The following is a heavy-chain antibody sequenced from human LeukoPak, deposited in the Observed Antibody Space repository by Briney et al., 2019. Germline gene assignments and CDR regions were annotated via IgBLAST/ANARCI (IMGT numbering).Heavy chain of an antibody. J-gene: IGHJ4*02. Sequence: ASVKVSCKASGYTFTGYYMHWVRQAPGQGLEWMGWINPNSGGTNYAQNFQGRVTMTRDTSISTAYMELSRLRSDDTAVYYCGSVGATNSWDYWGQGTLVTVSS. CDR1: GYTFTGYY. CDR3: GSVGATNSWDY. CDR2: INPNSGGT. D-gene: IGHD1-26*01. V-gene: IGHV1-2*02.